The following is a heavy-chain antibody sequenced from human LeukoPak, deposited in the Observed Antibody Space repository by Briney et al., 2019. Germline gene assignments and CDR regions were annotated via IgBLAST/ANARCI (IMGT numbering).Heavy chain of an antibody. CDR2: IYYSGST. D-gene: IGHD3-22*01. Sequence: SETLSLTCTVSGGSISSYYWSWIRQPPGKGLEWIGYIYYSGSTNYNPSLKSRVTISVDTSKNQFSLKLSSVTAADTAVYYCARASSGYYYSPDYWGQGTLVTVSS. CDR1: GGSISSYY. CDR3: ARASSGYYYSPDY. J-gene: IGHJ4*02. V-gene: IGHV4-59*01.